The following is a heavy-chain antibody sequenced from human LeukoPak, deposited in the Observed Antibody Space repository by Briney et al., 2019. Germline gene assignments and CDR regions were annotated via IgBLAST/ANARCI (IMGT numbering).Heavy chain of an antibody. V-gene: IGHV3-30*02. CDR1: GFTFSIYG. CDR2: IPSDETNK. Sequence: GGSLRLSCATSGFTFSIYGMHWVRQAPRKGVEWVAFIPSDETNKYYADSVKGRFTISRDNSRNTLYLQMNSLRVEDTAVYYCGKHDSDYDGKWGQGSLVTVSS. J-gene: IGHJ4*02. D-gene: IGHD5-12*01. CDR3: GKHDSDYDGK.